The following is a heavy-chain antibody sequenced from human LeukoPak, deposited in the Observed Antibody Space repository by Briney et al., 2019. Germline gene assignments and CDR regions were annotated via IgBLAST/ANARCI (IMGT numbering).Heavy chain of an antibody. CDR2: IWFDGIRK. J-gene: IGHJ3*02. CDR3: ARDRVGGSYVFDI. CDR1: GFTFSNYG. D-gene: IGHD1-26*01. Sequence: GGSLRLSCAASGFTFSNYGMHWVRQVPGKGLEWVAAIWFDGIRKYYAASVKGRLTISRDNSKNTLYLQMNSLRAEDTAVYYCARDRVGGSYVFDIWGQGTMVTVSS. V-gene: IGHV3-33*01.